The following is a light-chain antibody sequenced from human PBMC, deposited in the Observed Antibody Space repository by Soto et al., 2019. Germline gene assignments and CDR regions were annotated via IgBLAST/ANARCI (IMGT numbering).Light chain of an antibody. CDR1: SSDVGAYDY. CDR3: CSYAGTTPLVI. V-gene: IGLV2-11*01. Sequence: QSVLTQPRSVSGSPGQSVTISCTGTSSDVGAYDYVSWYQQHPGKAPKLMIYDVTKRPSGVPDRFSGSKSGNTASLTISGLQAEDEADYHCCSYAGTTPLVIFGGGTKVTVL. J-gene: IGLJ2*01. CDR2: DVT.